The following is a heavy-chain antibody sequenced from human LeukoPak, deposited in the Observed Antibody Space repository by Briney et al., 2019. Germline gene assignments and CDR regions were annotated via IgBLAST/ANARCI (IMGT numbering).Heavy chain of an antibody. J-gene: IGHJ5*02. CDR1: GDSISSGDYS. V-gene: IGHV4-30-2*01. D-gene: IGHD3-10*01. CDR2: IFHSGSS. CDR3: ARELWFVNAPGSWFDP. Sequence: PSQTLSLTGAVSGDSISSGDYSWSWIRQPSGKGLEWIGYIFHSGSSYYNPSIKSRVTISVDKSKNQFSLRLTSVTAADTAVYYCARELWFVNAPGSWFDPWGQGTLVTVSS.